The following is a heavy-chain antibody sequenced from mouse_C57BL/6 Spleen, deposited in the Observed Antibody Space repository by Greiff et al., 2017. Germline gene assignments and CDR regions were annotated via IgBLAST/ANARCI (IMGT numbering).Heavy chain of an antibody. V-gene: IGHV8-12*01. CDR1: GFSLSTYGMG. CDR3: ARRGELGGRYFDV. D-gene: IGHD4-1*01. Sequence: QVTLKESGPGILQSSQTLSLTCSFSGFSLSTYGMGVSWIRQPSGKGLEWLAHIYWDDDKRYNPSLKSRLTISKDTSRNQVFLKITSVDTADTATYSCARRGELGGRYFDVWGTGTTVTVSS. J-gene: IGHJ1*03. CDR2: IYWDDDK.